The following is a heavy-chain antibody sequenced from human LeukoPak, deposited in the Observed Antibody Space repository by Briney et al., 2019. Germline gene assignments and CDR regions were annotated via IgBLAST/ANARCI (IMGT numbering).Heavy chain of an antibody. CDR2: IKTYNGDT. CDR3: AKDGGQQWLTNYYSYGMDV. J-gene: IGHJ6*02. CDR1: GYTFTTYG. Sequence: ASVKVSCRASGYTFTTYGINWVRQAPGQGLEWMGWIKTYNGDTNTAQKFLDRIIMTTDKSTGTAYMELRSLRSDDTAVYYCAKDGGQQWLTNYYSYGMDVWGQGTTVIVSS. V-gene: IGHV1-18*01. D-gene: IGHD6-19*01.